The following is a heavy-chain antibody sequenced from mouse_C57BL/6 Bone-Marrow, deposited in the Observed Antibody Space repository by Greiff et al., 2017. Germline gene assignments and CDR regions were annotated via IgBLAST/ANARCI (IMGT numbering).Heavy chain of an antibody. CDR1: GYSITSDY. CDR3: ARYRSIYYDYDPGYFDV. V-gene: IGHV3-8*01. Sequence: EVKLVESGPGLAKPSQTLSLTCSVTGYSITSDYWNWIRKFPGNKLEYMGYISYSGSTYYNPSLKSRISITRDTSKNQYYLQLNSVTTEDTATYYCARYRSIYYDYDPGYFDVWGTGTTVTVSS. CDR2: ISYSGST. J-gene: IGHJ1*03. D-gene: IGHD2-4*01.